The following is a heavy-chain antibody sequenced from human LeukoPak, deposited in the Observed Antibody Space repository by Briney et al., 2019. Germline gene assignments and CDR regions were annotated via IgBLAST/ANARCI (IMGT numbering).Heavy chain of an antibody. V-gene: IGHV4-38-2*02. CDR1: GGSISSYY. D-gene: IGHD4/OR15-4a*01. Sequence: SETLSLTCTVSGGSISSYYWSWIRQPPGKGLEWIGSIYHSGSTYYNPSLKSRVTISVDTSKNQFSLKLSSVTAADTAVYYCARGAYGAYYFDYWGQGTLVTVSS. CDR3: ARGAYGAYYFDY. J-gene: IGHJ4*02. CDR2: IYHSGST.